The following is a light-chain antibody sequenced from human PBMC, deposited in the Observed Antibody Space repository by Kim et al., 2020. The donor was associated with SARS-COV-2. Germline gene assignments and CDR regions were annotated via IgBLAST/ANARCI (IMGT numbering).Light chain of an antibody. V-gene: IGKV1-5*01. Sequence: GDRVTITCRASQSISSWLAWYQQKPGKAPKLLIYDASSLESGVPSRFSGSGSGTEFTLTISSLQPDDFATYYCQQYNSYSPEWTFGQWTKVDIK. CDR3: QQYNSYSPEWT. J-gene: IGKJ1*01. CDR2: DAS. CDR1: QSISSW.